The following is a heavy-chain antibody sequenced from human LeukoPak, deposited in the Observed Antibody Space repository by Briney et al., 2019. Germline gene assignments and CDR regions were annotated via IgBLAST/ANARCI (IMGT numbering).Heavy chain of an antibody. Sequence: SETLSLTCTVSGVSISSSSYYWGWIRQPPGKGLEWIGSIYYSGSTYYNPSLKSRVTISVDTSKNQFSLKLSSVTAADTAVYYCARYYYDSSGYYNWGQGTLVTVSS. V-gene: IGHV4-39*01. J-gene: IGHJ4*02. D-gene: IGHD3-22*01. CDR1: GVSISSSSYY. CDR2: IYYSGST. CDR3: ARYYYDSSGYYN.